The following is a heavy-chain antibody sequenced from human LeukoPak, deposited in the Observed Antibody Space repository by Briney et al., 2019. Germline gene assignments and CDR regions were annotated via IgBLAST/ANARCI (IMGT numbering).Heavy chain of an antibody. CDR1: GFTFSSYS. V-gene: IGHV3-21*01. Sequence: GGSLRLSCAASGFTFSSYSMNWVRQAPGKGLEWVSSISSSSSYIYHADSVKGRFTISRDNAKNSLYLQMNSLRAEDTAVYYCAREGDCSGGSCFGGFFDYWGQGTLVTVSS. CDR2: ISSSSSYI. J-gene: IGHJ4*02. CDR3: AREGDCSGGSCFGGFFDY. D-gene: IGHD2-15*01.